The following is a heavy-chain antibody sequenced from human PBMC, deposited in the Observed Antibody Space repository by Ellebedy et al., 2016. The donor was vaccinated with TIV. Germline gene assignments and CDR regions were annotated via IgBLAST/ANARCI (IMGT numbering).Heavy chain of an antibody. CDR1: GFTVSSNY. CDR2: IKQDGSEK. CDR3: TRDLSPRDSNYYDAFDI. D-gene: IGHD4-11*01. Sequence: GESLKISCAASGFTVSSNYMSWIRQAPGKGLEWVANIKQDGSEKYYVDSVKGRFTISRDNAKNSLYLQMNSLRAEDTAVYYCTRDLSPRDSNYYDAFDIWGQGTMVTVSS. J-gene: IGHJ3*02. V-gene: IGHV3-7*03.